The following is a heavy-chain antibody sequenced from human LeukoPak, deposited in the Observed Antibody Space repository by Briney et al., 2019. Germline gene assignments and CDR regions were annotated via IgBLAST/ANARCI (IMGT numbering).Heavy chain of an antibody. D-gene: IGHD4/OR15-4a*01. Sequence: HNWSWIRQPPGKGLEWVGYVDYVGTTNYNPSLKSRVTISVDTSKNQYSLELSSVTPADTAVYYCARVGGLTEDFDVRGQGTMVIVSS. CDR1: HN. J-gene: IGHJ3*01. V-gene: IGHV4-59*11. CDR3: ARVGGLTEDFDV. CDR2: VDYVGTT.